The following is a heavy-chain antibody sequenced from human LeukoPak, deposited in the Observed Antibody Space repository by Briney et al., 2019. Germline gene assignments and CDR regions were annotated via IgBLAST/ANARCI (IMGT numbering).Heavy chain of an antibody. Sequence: ASVKVSCKASGYTFTGYYMHWVRQAPGQGLEWMGWINPNSGGTNYAQKFQGRVTMTRDTSISTAYMELSRLRSVDTAVYYCARDLMEGYSYGSNWGQGTLVTVSS. V-gene: IGHV1-2*02. CDR3: ARDLMEGYSYGSN. J-gene: IGHJ4*02. CDR1: GYTFTGYY. CDR2: INPNSGGT. D-gene: IGHD5-18*01.